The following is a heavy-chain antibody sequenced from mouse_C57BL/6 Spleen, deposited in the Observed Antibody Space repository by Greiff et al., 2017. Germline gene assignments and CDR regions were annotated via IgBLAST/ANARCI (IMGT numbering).Heavy chain of an antibody. V-gene: IGHV14-3*01. J-gene: IGHJ2*01. Sequence: VQLLQSVADFVRPGASVKLSCTASGFTFKNSYMPWVKQRPEQGLEWIGRIDPADGNTKYAPKLQGRVTISADPSSNTAYLQLSSLTSEDTAICYCARIPGSSGYGLDYWGQGTTLTVSS. CDR3: ARIPGSSGYGLDY. D-gene: IGHD1-1*01. CDR2: IDPADGNT. CDR1: GFTFKNSY.